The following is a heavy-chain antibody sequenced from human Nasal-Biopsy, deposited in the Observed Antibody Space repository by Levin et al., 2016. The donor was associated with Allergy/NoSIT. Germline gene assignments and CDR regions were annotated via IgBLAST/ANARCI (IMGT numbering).Heavy chain of an antibody. V-gene: IGHV5-51*01. D-gene: IGHD3-9*01. CDR1: GYNFTSYW. Sequence: GGSLRLSCKASGYNFTSYWIAWVRQMPGKGLEWMGIIYPGDSDTRYSPSFQGQVTISADKSITTAFLQWSSLKASDTAMYYCARPAYYDILTGSPQFDYWGQGTLVTVSS. CDR2: IYPGDSDT. CDR3: ARPAYYDILTGSPQFDY. J-gene: IGHJ4*02.